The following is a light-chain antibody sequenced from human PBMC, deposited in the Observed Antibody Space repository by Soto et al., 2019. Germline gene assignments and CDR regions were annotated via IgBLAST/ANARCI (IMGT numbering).Light chain of an antibody. Sequence: EIVLTQSPGTLSLSPGERATLSCRASQTVRSIYLAWYQQKPGQAPRLIIYDASSRATGIPDRFSGSGSGTDFTLTISRLEPEDFAVYYCQQYGDSPLTFGGGTKVEIK. V-gene: IGKV3-20*01. CDR1: QTVRSIY. J-gene: IGKJ4*01. CDR2: DAS. CDR3: QQYGDSPLT.